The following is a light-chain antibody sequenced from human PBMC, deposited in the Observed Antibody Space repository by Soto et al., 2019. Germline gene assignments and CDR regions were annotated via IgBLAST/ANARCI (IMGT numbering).Light chain of an antibody. CDR1: QSVDNGF. Sequence: VLTQSPATLSLSPGERATLSCRARQSVDNGFLAWYQHRPGQAPRLLIYGASNRATGIPDRFSGSGSGTDFTLTISRLEPEDFALYYCQLFGNSLTFGPGTKVDIK. CDR2: GAS. V-gene: IGKV3-20*01. CDR3: QLFGNSLT. J-gene: IGKJ3*01.